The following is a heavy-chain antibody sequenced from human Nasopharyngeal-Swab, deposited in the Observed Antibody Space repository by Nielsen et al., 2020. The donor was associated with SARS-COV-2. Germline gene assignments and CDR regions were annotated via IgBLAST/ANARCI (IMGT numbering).Heavy chain of an antibody. D-gene: IGHD3-3*01. CDR3: ASSYYDFWSGYYYHGAFDI. J-gene: IGHJ3*02. CDR2: ISGSGSTK. V-gene: IGHV3-48*03. CDR1: GFTFSSYE. Sequence: GESLKISCAASGFTFSSYEMNWVRQAPGKGLEWVSYISGSGSTKYYADSVKGRFTISRDNSKNTLYLQMNSLRAEDTAVYYCASSYYDFWSGYYYHGAFDIWGQGTMVTVSS.